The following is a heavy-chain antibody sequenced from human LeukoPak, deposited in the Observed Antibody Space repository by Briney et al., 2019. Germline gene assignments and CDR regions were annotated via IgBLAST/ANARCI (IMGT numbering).Heavy chain of an antibody. CDR1: GFTFSSYG. CDR2: IWYDGSNK. CDR3: ARGGSGNFFDY. Sequence: GRSLRLSCAPSGFTFSSYGMHWVRHAPGKGLEGVAVIWYDGSNKYYTDSVKGRFTISRDNSKNTLYLQMNSLRAGDRAVYYCARGGSGNFFDYWGQGTLVTVSS. V-gene: IGHV3-33*01. J-gene: IGHJ4*02. D-gene: IGHD3-3*01.